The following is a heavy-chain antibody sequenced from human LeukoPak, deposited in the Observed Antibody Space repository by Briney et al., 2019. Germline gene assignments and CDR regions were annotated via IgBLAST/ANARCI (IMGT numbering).Heavy chain of an antibody. CDR3: ARGLNTAMVPFDY. CDR2: IKQDGSEK. CDR1: GFTFSSYW. V-gene: IGHV3-7*01. J-gene: IGHJ4*02. D-gene: IGHD5-18*01. Sequence: GGSLRLSCAASGFTFSSYWMSWVRQAPGKGLEWVANIKQDGSEKYYVDSVKGRFTISRDNAKNSLYLQMNSLRAEDTAVYYCARGLNTAMVPFDYWGQGTLVTVSS.